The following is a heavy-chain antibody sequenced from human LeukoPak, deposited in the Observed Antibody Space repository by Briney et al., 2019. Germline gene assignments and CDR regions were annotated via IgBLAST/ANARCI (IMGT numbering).Heavy chain of an antibody. Sequence: PSETLSLTCTVSGGSISSYYWSWIRQPPGKGLEWIGYIYYSGSTNYNPSLKSRVTISVDTSKNQFSLKLSSVTAADTAVYYCARDPAYCSSTSCYARGYFDYWGQGTLVTVSS. CDR1: GGSISSYY. CDR3: ARDPAYCSSTSCYARGYFDY. CDR2: IYYSGST. D-gene: IGHD2-2*01. V-gene: IGHV4-59*01. J-gene: IGHJ4*02.